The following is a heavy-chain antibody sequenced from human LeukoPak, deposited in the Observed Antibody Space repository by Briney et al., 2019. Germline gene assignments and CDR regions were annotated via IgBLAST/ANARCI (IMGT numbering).Heavy chain of an antibody. CDR2: ISSSSSYI. J-gene: IGHJ4*02. Sequence: GGSLRLSCAASGFTFSSYSMNWVRQAPGKGLEWVSSISSSSSYIYYADSVKGRFTISRDNAKNSLYLQMSSLRAEDTAVYYCARDRSGQWLVRGGDFYFDYWGQGTLVTVSS. V-gene: IGHV3-21*01. CDR3: ARDRSGQWLVRGGDFYFDY. CDR1: GFTFSSYS. D-gene: IGHD6-19*01.